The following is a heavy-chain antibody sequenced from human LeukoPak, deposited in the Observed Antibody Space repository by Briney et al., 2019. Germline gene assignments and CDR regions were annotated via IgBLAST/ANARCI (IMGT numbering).Heavy chain of an antibody. CDR1: RFTFSSYG. CDR2: ISYDGSNK. CDR3: AKAEWLRFALDY. D-gene: IGHD5-12*01. Sequence: GGSLRLSCAASRFTFSSYGMHWVRQAPGKGLEWVAVISYDGSNKYYADSVKGRFTISRDNSKNTLYLQMNSLRAEDTAVYYCAKAEWLRFALDYWGQGTLVTVSS. J-gene: IGHJ4*02. V-gene: IGHV3-30*18.